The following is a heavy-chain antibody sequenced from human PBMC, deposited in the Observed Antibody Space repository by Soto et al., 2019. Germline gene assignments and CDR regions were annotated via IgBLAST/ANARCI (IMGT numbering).Heavy chain of an antibody. J-gene: IGHJ4*02. CDR1: GFTFSSYG. D-gene: IGHD3-22*01. CDR2: IWYGGSNK. Sequence: GGSLRLSCAASGFTFSSYGMHWVRQAPGKGLEWVAVIWYGGSNKYYADSVKGRFTISRDNSKNTLYLQMNSLRAEDTAVYYCAKDLQSPKYYYDSSGHPSDYWGQGTLVTVSS. CDR3: AKDLQSPKYYYDSSGHPSDY. V-gene: IGHV3-33*06.